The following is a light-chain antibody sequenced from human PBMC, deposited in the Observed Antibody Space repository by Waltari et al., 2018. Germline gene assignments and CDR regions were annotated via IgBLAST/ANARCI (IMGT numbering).Light chain of an antibody. V-gene: IGLV4-69*01. CDR1: SGYSSNI. J-gene: IGLJ3*02. CDR3: QTGGHGSWV. Sequence: QLVLTQSPSASASLGASVKLTCTLSSGYSSNIVAWHQQQPEKGPRYLMKINSDGSHNKGDEMPDRFSGSSSGAERYLTISSVQPEDEADYYCQTGGHGSWVFGGGTTLTVL. CDR2: INSDGSH.